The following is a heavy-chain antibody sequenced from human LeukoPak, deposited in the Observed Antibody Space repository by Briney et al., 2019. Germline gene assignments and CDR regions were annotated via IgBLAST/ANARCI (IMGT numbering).Heavy chain of an antibody. CDR3: ARGLYSYGQYYFDY. V-gene: IGHV1-2*02. D-gene: IGHD5-18*01. Sequence: INPNSGGTNYAQKLQGRVTMTRDTSISTAYMELSRLRSDDMAVYYCARGLYSYGQYYFDYWGQGTLVTVSS. J-gene: IGHJ4*02. CDR2: INPNSGGT.